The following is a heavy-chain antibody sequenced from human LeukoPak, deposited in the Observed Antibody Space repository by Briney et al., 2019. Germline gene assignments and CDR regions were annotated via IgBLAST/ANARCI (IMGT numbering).Heavy chain of an antibody. CDR3: ARLLGTHINYFDP. J-gene: IGHJ5*02. D-gene: IGHD2-21*01. CDR2: VYYSGST. CDR1: GGSISTYY. V-gene: IGHV4-59*08. Sequence: SETLSLTCTVSGGSISTYYWNWIRQPPGKGLEWIGYVYYSGSTNYNPSLKSRVTISVDTSKNQFSLKLSSVTAADTAVYYCARLLGTHINYFDPWGQGTLVTVSS.